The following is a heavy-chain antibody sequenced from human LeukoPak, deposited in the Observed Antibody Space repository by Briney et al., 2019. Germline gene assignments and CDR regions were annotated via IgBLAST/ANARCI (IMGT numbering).Heavy chain of an antibody. CDR2: VSGNSERI. CDR3: AKGHGDYNPAEYLQH. CDR1: GFSIRNYA. Sequence: PGGSLRLSCAASGFSIRNYAMNWVRQAPGKGLEWVSAVSGNSERIFYADSVKGRFTISRDNSKNTLSLQMNSLRAEDTALYYCAKGHGDYNPAEYLQHWGQGTLVTVSS. D-gene: IGHD4-17*01. V-gene: IGHV3-23*01. J-gene: IGHJ1*01.